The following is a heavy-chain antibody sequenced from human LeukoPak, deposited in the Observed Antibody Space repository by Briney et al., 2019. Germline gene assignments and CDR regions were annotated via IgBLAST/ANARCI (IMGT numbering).Heavy chain of an antibody. CDR3: ARVSVLYGMDV. J-gene: IGHJ6*02. CDR2: INSDGSST. CDR1: GFTFSSYW. V-gene: IGHV3-74*01. Sequence: GGSLRLSCAASGFTFSSYWMHWVRQAPGKGLVWVSRINSDGSSTSYADSVKGRFTISRDNAKNTLYLQMNSLRAEDTAVYYCARVSVLYGMDVWGQGTLVTVSS. D-gene: IGHD1-14*01.